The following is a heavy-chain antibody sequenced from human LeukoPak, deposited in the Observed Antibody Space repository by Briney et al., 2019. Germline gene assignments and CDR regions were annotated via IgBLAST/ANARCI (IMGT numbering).Heavy chain of an antibody. V-gene: IGHV1-2*02. J-gene: IGHJ4*02. Sequence: ASVKVSCKASGYTFTGYYMHWVRQAPGQGLEWMGWINPNSGGTNYAQKFQGRVTMTRDTSISTAYMELSRLRSDDTAVYYCARGITAMATQFDYWGQGTLVPVSS. CDR1: GYTFTGYY. CDR2: INPNSGGT. D-gene: IGHD5-18*01. CDR3: ARGITAMATQFDY.